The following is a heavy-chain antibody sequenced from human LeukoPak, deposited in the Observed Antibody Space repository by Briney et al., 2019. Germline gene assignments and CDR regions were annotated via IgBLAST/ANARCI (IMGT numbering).Heavy chain of an antibody. V-gene: IGHV3-74*01. J-gene: IGHJ4*02. D-gene: IGHD6-19*01. CDR3: AREGYSSGWYYFDY. Sequence: PGGSLRLSCGASGFXFSNYWIHWVRQAPGKGLVWISRINSDGSSTIYADSVKGRFTISRDNAKNTLYLQMNSLRAEDTAVYYCAREGYSSGWYYFDYWGQGTLVTVSS. CDR1: GFXFSNYW. CDR2: INSDGSST.